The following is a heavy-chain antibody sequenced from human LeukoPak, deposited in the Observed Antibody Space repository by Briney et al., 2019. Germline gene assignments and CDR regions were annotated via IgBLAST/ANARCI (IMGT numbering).Heavy chain of an antibody. V-gene: IGHV3-30*04. CDR2: ISHDGSNK. Sequence: GGSLRLSCAASGFTFSTYAIHWVRQAPGKGLEWVAFISHDGSNKYYADSVKGRFTISRDNSKNTLYLQMNSLRAEDTAVYYCARFYANEWELPHWGQGTLVTVSS. J-gene: IGHJ4*02. D-gene: IGHD1-26*01. CDR3: ARFYANEWELPH. CDR1: GFTFSTYA.